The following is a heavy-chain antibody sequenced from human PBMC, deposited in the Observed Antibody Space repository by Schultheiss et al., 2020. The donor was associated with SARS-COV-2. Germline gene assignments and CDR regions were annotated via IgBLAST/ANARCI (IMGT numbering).Heavy chain of an antibody. CDR1: GYSFSNNG. D-gene: IGHD5-18*01. CDR2: ISGHNGDI. CDR3: ARLAYGYIHIDH. V-gene: IGHV1-18*01. J-gene: IGHJ4*02. Sequence: ASVKVSCKAAGYSFSNNGITWVRQVPGQGLEWMGWISGHNGDIKVAQKFQGRVTLTTDTSTSTAYMDLRSLTSDDTAVYYCARLAYGYIHIDHWGQGTLVTVSS.